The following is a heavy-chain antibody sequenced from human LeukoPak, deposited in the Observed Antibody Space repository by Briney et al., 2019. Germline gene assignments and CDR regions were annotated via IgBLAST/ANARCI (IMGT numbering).Heavy chain of an antibody. V-gene: IGHV4-31*03. CDR3: AKDRDSSGYLY. Sequence: SETLSLTCTVSGGSISSGGYYWSWIRQHPGKGLEWIGYIYYSGSTYYNPSLKSRVTISVDTSKNQFSLKLSSVTAADTAVYYCAKDRDSSGYLYWGQGTLVTVSS. D-gene: IGHD3-22*01. CDR1: GGSISSGGYY. J-gene: IGHJ4*02. CDR2: IYYSGST.